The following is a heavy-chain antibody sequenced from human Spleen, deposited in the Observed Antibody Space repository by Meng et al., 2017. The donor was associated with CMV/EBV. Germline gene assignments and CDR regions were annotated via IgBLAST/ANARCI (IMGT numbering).Heavy chain of an antibody. Sequence: GSLRLSCTVSGASVSSGSYYWSWIRQPPGKRLEWIGYIYYNGNINYSPSLKSRVTISVDTSKSQFSLKLNSVTAADTAVYYCARTLYYDSAGFRRTTNYYYFDLWGRGTLVTVSS. CDR2: IYYNGNI. CDR1: GASVSSGSYY. D-gene: IGHD3-22*01. J-gene: IGHJ2*01. V-gene: IGHV4-61*01. CDR3: ARTLYYDSAGFRRTTNYYYFDL.